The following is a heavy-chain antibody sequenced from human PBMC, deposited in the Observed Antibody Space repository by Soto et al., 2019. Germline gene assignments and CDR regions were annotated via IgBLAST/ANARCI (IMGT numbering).Heavy chain of an antibody. Sequence: QVQLQESGPGLVKPSQTLSLTCAVSGVSISSGDYYWTWILQPPVKGLEYIGYIYYKGNTYYNPSLKSRVTISLDTSTNHLSLSLRSVTAADTAVYYCARGVVGTTLHDAFDIWGQGAMVTVSS. CDR1: GVSISSGDYY. V-gene: IGHV4-30-4*01. J-gene: IGHJ3*02. CDR2: IYYKGNT. D-gene: IGHD1-26*01. CDR3: ARGVVGTTLHDAFDI.